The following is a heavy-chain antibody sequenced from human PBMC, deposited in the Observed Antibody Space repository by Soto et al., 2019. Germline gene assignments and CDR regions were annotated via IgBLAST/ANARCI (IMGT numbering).Heavy chain of an antibody. D-gene: IGHD3-10*01. V-gene: IGHV3-23*01. Sequence: EVQLLESGGGLAQPGGSLRLSCAGSGFTFSTLAFTWVRQAPGKGLEWVSGIGGSGADTYTADSVKGRFTISRDNSKNTLSLQMNSLRAEDTAVYYCAHFHFSGTHFIPGVYWCQGTLVTVSS. CDR1: GFTFSTLA. CDR2: IGGSGADT. CDR3: AHFHFSGTHFIPGVY. J-gene: IGHJ4*02.